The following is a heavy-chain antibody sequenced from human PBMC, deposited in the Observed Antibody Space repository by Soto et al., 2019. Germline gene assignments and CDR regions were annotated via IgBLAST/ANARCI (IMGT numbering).Heavy chain of an antibody. V-gene: IGHV3-30*04. Sequence: PVGSLRLSCAASGFTFNTFAMHWVRQAPGKGLEWVTVISYDGRSKKYADSVRGRFTISRDNSKNTFDLQMNDLRREDTGVYYCVRGRGIAMAGIRTFDVWGQGTMVTV. CDR3: VRGRGIAMAGIRTFDV. CDR2: ISYDGRSK. CDR1: GFTFNTFA. J-gene: IGHJ3*01. D-gene: IGHD6-19*01.